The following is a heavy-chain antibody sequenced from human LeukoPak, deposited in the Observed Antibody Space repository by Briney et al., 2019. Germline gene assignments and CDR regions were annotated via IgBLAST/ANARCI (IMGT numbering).Heavy chain of an antibody. CDR1: GDLISRGNY. Sequence: NSSETLSLTCTVSGDLISRGNYWGWIRQSPDKGLEWIGSVYQSGTTYHNPSLKSRVTISVDTSKNHFSLKLSSVTAADTAVYYCARGAPSDYGGNSNFDSWGQGTLVTVSS. D-gene: IGHD4-23*01. CDR3: ARGAPSDYGGNSNFDS. V-gene: IGHV4-38-2*02. CDR2: VYQSGTT. J-gene: IGHJ4*02.